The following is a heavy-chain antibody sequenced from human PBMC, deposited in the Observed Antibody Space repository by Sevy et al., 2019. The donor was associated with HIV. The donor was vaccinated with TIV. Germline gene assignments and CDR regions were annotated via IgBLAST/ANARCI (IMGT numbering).Heavy chain of an antibody. D-gene: IGHD6-13*01. Sequence: GGSLRLSCAASGFTFSSYSMNWVRQAPGKGLEWVSYISSSSSTIYYADSVKGRFTISRDNAKNSQNLQMNSLRAEDTAVYYWARLSGYSSSWSYFDYWGQGTLVTVSS. V-gene: IGHV3-48*01. CDR2: ISSSSSTI. J-gene: IGHJ4*02. CDR1: GFTFSSYS. CDR3: ARLSGYSSSWSYFDY.